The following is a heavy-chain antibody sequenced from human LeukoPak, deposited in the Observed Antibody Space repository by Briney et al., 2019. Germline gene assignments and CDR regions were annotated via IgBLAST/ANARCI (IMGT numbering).Heavy chain of an antibody. CDR2: ISNSGSSI. V-gene: IGHV3-11*04. Sequence: GGSLRLSCAASGFAFSDSYMTWIRQAPGKGLEWVSYISNSGSSIYYADSVKGRFTTSRDNAKSSLYLQMNSLRAEDTAVYYCARDGYCSSTSCYALWYSSSWYLDYWGQGTLVTVSS. CDR1: GFAFSDSY. CDR3: ARDGYCSSTSCYALWYSSSWYLDY. D-gene: IGHD2-2*01. J-gene: IGHJ4*02.